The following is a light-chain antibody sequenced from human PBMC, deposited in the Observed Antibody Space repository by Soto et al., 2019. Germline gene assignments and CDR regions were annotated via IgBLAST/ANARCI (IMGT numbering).Light chain of an antibody. CDR2: GAS. CDR1: QSVSSSS. V-gene: IGKV3-20*01. J-gene: IGKJ2*01. CDR3: QQYGGSPLVT. Sequence: EIVLTQSPGTLSLSPGERATLSCRASQSVSSSSLAWYQQKPGQAPILLVYGASSRATGIPDRFSGSGSGTDFTLTISRLEPEDFAVYYCQQYGGSPLVTFGQGTKLEIK.